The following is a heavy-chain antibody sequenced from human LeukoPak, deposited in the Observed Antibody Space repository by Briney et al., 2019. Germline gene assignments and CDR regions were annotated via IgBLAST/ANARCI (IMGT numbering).Heavy chain of an antibody. J-gene: IGHJ4*02. CDR1: GGSISSSSYY. Sequence: SETLSLTCTVSGGSISSSSYYWGWIRQPPGKGLEWIGSIYYSGSTYYNPSLKSRVTISVDTSKNQFSLKLSSVTAADTAVYYCAGERQGIAADYWGQGTLVTVSS. D-gene: IGHD6-13*01. CDR3: AGERQGIAADY. V-gene: IGHV4-39*01. CDR2: IYYSGST.